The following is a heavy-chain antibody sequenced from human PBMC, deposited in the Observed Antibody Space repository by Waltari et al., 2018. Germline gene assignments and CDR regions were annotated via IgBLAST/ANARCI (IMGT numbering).Heavy chain of an antibody. CDR1: VFTFRRSW. CDR2: IKQDGSEK. V-gene: IGHV3-7*01. CDR3: AIQLAAAGHFDY. J-gene: IGHJ4*02. D-gene: IGHD6-13*01. Sequence: EVQLVESGGGLVQPGGSLRLSGAASVFTFRRSWMSWVRQAPGKGLEWVANIKQDGSEKYYVDSVKGRFTISRDNAKNSLYLQMNSLRAEDTAVYYCAIQLAAAGHFDYWGQGTLVTVSS.